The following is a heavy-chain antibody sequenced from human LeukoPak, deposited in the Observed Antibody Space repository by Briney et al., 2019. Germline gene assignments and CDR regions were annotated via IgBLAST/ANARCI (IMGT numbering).Heavy chain of an antibody. V-gene: IGHV3-30*02. CDR3: AKAYSGGKGYCSSTSCPWGDY. D-gene: IGHD2-2*01. J-gene: IGHJ4*02. CDR1: GFTFSSYG. CDR2: IRYDGSNK. Sequence: GGSLRLSCAASGFTFSSYGMHWVRQAPGKGLEWVAFIRYDGSNKYYADSVKGRFTISRDNSKNTLYLQMNSLRAEDTAVYYCAKAYSGGKGYCSSTSCPWGDYWGQGTLVTVSS.